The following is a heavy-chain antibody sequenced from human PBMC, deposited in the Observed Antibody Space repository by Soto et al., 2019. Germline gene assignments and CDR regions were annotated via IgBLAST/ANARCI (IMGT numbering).Heavy chain of an antibody. Sequence: PGESLKISCMGSGYKVSTWHNFTSYWIAWVRQMPGEGLGWMGIIYPGDSDTRYSPSFQGQVTISADKSISTAYLQWSSLKASDTAMYYCARRYCSGGSCPTGFDYWGQGTLVTVSS. CDR3: ARRYCSGGSCPTGFDY. CDR1: GYKVSTWHNFTSYW. J-gene: IGHJ4*02. V-gene: IGHV5-51*01. D-gene: IGHD2-15*01. CDR2: IYPGDSDT.